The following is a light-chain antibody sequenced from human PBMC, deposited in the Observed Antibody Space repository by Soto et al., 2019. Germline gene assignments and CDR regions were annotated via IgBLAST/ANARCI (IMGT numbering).Light chain of an antibody. CDR3: QQYGSSQST. CDR2: GAS. Sequence: EIVLTQSPGTLSLSPGERATLSCRASQSVSSSSLAWYQQKPGQAPRLLIYGASSRATRSPDRFSGSWSGSDVTLTISTPQPEAVVMSYYQQYGSSQSTFGQGTKLEIK. CDR1: QSVSSSS. V-gene: IGKV3-20*01. J-gene: IGKJ2*01.